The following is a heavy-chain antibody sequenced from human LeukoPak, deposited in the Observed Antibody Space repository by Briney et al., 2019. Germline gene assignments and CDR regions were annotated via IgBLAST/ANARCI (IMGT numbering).Heavy chain of an antibody. CDR1: GFTVSSNY. CDR2: ISSSSISI. Sequence: GGSLRLSCADSGFTVSSNYMRWVRQAPGKGLEWVSSISSSSISIYYADSVKGRFTFSRDNAKNSLYLQMNSLRAEDTAVYYCARESSAFDYWGQGTLVTVSS. J-gene: IGHJ4*02. D-gene: IGHD6-19*01. V-gene: IGHV3-21*01. CDR3: ARESSAFDY.